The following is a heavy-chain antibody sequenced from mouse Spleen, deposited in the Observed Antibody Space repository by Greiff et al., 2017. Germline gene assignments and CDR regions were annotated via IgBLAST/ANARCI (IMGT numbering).Heavy chain of an antibody. CDR3: ARRGFYYGIIY. D-gene: IGHD1-1*01. Sequence: VQLQQSGPELVKPGASVKISCKASGYSFTGYYMNWVKQSPEKSLEWIGEINPSTGGTTYNQKFKAKATLTVDKSSSTAYMQLKSLTSEDSAVYYCARRGFYYGIIYWGQGTTLTVSS. J-gene: IGHJ2*01. CDR2: INPSTGGT. V-gene: IGHV1-42*01. CDR1: GYSFTGYY.